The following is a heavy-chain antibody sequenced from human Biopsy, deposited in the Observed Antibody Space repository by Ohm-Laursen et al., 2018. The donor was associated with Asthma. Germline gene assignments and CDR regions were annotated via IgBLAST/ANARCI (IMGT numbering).Heavy chain of an antibody. CDR1: AYTFIGYH. Sequence: SVKVSCKASAYTFIGYHLHWVRQAPGEGLEWMGRINPNGGATIYAQKFQGRVTMTRDTSISTAYMELSRLTSDDTAVYYWARVQKSPGDRWFDPWGQGTLVTVSS. D-gene: IGHD7-27*01. J-gene: IGHJ5*02. CDR3: ARVQKSPGDRWFDP. V-gene: IGHV1-2*06. CDR2: INPNGGAT.